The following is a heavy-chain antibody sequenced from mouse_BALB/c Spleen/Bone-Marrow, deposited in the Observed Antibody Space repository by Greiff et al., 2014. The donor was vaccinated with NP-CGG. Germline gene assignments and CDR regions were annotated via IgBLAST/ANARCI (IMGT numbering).Heavy chain of an antibody. CDR2: INPSNGRT. CDR1: GYTFTSYW. Sequence: QVQLQQPGAELVKPGASVKLSCKASGYTFTSYWMHWVKQRPGQGLEWIGEINPSNGRTNYNEKFKSKATLTVDKSSSTAYMQLSSLTSEDSAVYYCARCYYGNYLDYWGQGTTLTVSS. D-gene: IGHD2-1*01. J-gene: IGHJ2*01. V-gene: IGHV1S81*02. CDR3: ARCYYGNYLDY.